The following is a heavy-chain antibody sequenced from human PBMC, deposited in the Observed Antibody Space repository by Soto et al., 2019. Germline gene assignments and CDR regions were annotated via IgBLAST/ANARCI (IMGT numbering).Heavy chain of an antibody. J-gene: IGHJ4*02. V-gene: IGHV3-11*01. CDR3: ARDYDILTGYSPFDY. D-gene: IGHD3-9*01. CDR1: GFTFSDYY. CDR2: ISSGGTTI. Sequence: PGGSLRLSCAVSGFTFSDYYMSWIRQAPGKGLEWVAYISSGGTTIYYGDSVKGRFAISRDNAKNSLYLQMNSLRAEDTAVYYCARDYDILTGYSPFDYWGQGTLVTVSS.